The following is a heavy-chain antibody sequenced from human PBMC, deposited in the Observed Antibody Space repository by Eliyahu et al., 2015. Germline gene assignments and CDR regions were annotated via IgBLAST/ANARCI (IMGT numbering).Heavy chain of an antibody. CDR3: ARDCRSATCHLYGMDV. J-gene: IGHJ6*02. CDR2: INLNSGAT. Sequence: QVQLVQSGAEVKRPGASVKVSCKASGYTFTGSHIHWVRQAPGQGLEWMGWINLNSGATNYAQKFQDRVTMSRDTSFSTANMELSRLSPDDTAVYYCARDCRSATCHLYGMDVWGQGTTVTVSS. D-gene: IGHD2-2*01. CDR1: GYTFTGSH. V-gene: IGHV1-2*02.